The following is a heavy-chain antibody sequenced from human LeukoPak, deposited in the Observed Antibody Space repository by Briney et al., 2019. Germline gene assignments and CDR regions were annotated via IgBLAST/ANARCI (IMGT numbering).Heavy chain of an antibody. CDR1: GGTFSSFT. J-gene: IGHJ6*03. CDR3: ARTPSYSSSWYPYYYYYYMDV. V-gene: IGHV7-4-1*02. Sequence: ASVKVSCKASGGTFSSFTINWVRQAPGHGLEWMGWINTNTGNPTYAQGFTGRFVFSLDTSVSTAYLQISSLKAEDTAVYYCARTPSYSSSWYPYYYYYYMDVWGKGTTVTVSS. CDR2: INTNTGNP. D-gene: IGHD6-13*01.